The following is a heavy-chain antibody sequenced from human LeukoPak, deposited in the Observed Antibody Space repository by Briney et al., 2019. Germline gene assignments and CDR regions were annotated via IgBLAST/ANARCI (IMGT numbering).Heavy chain of an antibody. J-gene: IGHJ4*02. CDR2: IRASDGST. D-gene: IGHD4-17*01. Sequence: PGGSLRLSCAASGFPFSTYAMSWVRQAPGKGLEWASSIRASDGSTYYADSVKGRFAISRDNSKNTLYLQMNSLRAEDTAVYYCAKDVYGDYGGPDYWGQGTRVTVSS. V-gene: IGHV3-23*01. CDR1: GFPFSTYA. CDR3: AKDVYGDYGGPDY.